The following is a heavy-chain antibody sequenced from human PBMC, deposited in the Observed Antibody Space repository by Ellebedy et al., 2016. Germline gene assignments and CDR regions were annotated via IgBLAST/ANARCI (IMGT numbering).Heavy chain of an antibody. J-gene: IGHJ4*02. Sequence: SETLSLTCTVSGYSISSGYYWGWIRQPPGKGLEWIGNIYHSGSTYYNPSLKSRVTISVDTSKNQFSLKLSSVTAADTAVYYCARRPDYDYVWGSRSFDYWGQGTLVTVSS. CDR3: ARRPDYDYVWGSRSFDY. CDR2: IYHSGST. CDR1: GYSISSGYY. V-gene: IGHV4-38-2*02. D-gene: IGHD3-16*01.